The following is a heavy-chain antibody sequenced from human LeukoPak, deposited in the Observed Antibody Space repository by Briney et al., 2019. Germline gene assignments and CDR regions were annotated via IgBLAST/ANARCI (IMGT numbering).Heavy chain of an antibody. Sequence: GGSLRLSCAASGFTFDDYGMSWVRQAPGKGLEWGSGINWNGGSTGYADSVKGRFTISRDNAKTSLYLQMNSLRAEDTALYYCARDSAGYSSNWGQGTMVTVSS. J-gene: IGHJ3*01. CDR1: GFTFDDYG. CDR3: ARDSAGYSSN. D-gene: IGHD6-13*01. CDR2: INWNGGST. V-gene: IGHV3-20*04.